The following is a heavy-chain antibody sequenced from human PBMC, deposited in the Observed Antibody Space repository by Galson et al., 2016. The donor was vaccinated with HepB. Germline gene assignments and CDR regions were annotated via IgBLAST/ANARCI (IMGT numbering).Heavy chain of an antibody. CDR3: ARLTWDYYMEV. Sequence: SVKVSCKASGYSFTGYYMHWVRQAPGQGLEWMGWINPNSGGTNYAQKFQGRVTMTRDTSISTAYMELSRLRFDDTAGYYCARLTWDYYMEVWGKGTTVTVSS. D-gene: IGHD3-16*01. J-gene: IGHJ6*03. CDR2: INPNSGGT. CDR1: GYSFTGYY. V-gene: IGHV1-2*02.